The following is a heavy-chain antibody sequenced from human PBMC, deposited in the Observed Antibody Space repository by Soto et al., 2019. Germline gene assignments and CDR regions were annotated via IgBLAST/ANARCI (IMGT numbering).Heavy chain of an antibody. D-gene: IGHD3-3*01. CDR3: AREFASYDFWSGYLGDYYYYGMDV. V-gene: IGHV4-61*01. Sequence: SETLSLTCTVSGGSVSSGSYYWSWIRQPPGKGLEWIGYIYYSGSTNYNPSLKSRVTISVDTSKNQFTLKLSSVTAADTAVYYCAREFASYDFWSGYLGDYYYYGMDVWGQGTTVTVSS. CDR2: IYYSGST. J-gene: IGHJ6*02. CDR1: GGSVSSGSYY.